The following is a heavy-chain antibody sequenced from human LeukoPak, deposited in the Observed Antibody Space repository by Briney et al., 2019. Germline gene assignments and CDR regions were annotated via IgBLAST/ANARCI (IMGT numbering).Heavy chain of an antibody. V-gene: IGHV5-51*01. CDR3: ARRGSGSSTIKSPFDY. D-gene: IGHD3-10*01. Sequence: GESLKISCKGSGYNFTSYWIGWVRQMPGKGLEWMGIIYPGDSDTRYSPSFQGQVTISADKSISTAYLQWSSLKASDTAMYYCARRGSGSSTIKSPFDYWGQGTLVTVSS. CDR2: IYPGDSDT. CDR1: GYNFTSYW. J-gene: IGHJ4*02.